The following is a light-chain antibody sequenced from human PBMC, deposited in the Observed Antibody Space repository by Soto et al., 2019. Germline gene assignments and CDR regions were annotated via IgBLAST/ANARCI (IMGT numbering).Light chain of an antibody. CDR1: SSDIGGYNY. V-gene: IGLV2-14*01. Sequence: QSALTQPASVSGSPGQSITISCTGTSSDIGGYNYVSWYQQYPGKAPKLMIYEVSLRPSGVSNRFSGSKSGYTASLTISGRQPEDEADYYCSSYTISRTRVLGGGTKLTVL. CDR2: EVS. CDR3: SSYTISRTRV. J-gene: IGLJ3*02.